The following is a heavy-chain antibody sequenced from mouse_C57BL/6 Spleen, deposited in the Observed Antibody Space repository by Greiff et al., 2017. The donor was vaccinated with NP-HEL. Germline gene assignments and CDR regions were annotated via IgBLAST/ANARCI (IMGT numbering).Heavy chain of an antibody. CDR3: ASYDGYYSYAMDY. D-gene: IGHD2-3*01. CDR2: IHPTSCSP. CDR1: GYTFTSYW. Sequence: QVQLQQPGAELVKPGASVKLSCKASGYTFTSYWMHWVKQRPGQGLEWIGMIHPTSCSPNYNEKFKSKATLTVDKSSSTAYMQRSSLTSEDSAVYYCASYDGYYSYAMDYWGQGTSVTVSS. J-gene: IGHJ4*01. V-gene: IGHV1-64*01.